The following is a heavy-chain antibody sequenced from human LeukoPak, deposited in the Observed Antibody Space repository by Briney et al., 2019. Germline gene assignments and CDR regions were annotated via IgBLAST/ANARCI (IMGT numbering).Heavy chain of an antibody. CDR1: GGSISSGGYY. CDR2: IYYSGST. J-gene: IGHJ4*02. CDR3: ARDGGYSGYDAFDY. Sequence: SQALSLTCTVSGGSISSGGYYWSWIRQHPGKGLEWIGYIYYSGSTYYNPSLKSRVTISVDTSKNQFSLKLSSVTAADTAVYYCARDGGYSGYDAFDYWGQGTLVTVSS. V-gene: IGHV4-31*03. D-gene: IGHD5-12*01.